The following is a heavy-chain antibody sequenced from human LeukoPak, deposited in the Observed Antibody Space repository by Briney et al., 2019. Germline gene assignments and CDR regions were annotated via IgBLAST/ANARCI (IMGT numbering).Heavy chain of an antibody. CDR3: ARDSSIVVVPTAISVDP. V-gene: IGHV3-33*08. CDR2: IWYDGSNK. Sequence: GGSLRLSCAASGFTFSTYSMNWVRQAPGKGLEWVAVIWYDGSNKFYADSVKGRFTISRDNSKNTLYLQMNSLRAEDTAVYYCARDSSIVVVPTAISVDPWGQGTLVTVSS. J-gene: IGHJ5*02. D-gene: IGHD2-2*01. CDR1: GFTFSTYS.